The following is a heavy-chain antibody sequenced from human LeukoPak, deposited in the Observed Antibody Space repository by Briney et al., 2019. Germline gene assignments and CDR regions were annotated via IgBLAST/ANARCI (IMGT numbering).Heavy chain of an antibody. CDR2: INPNSGGT. J-gene: IGHJ6*03. CDR1: GYTFIDYC. D-gene: IGHD1-20*01. CDR3: ASEYNWNDPAYYYYMDV. V-gene: IGHV1-2*06. Sequence: ASVKVSCKASGYTFIDYCIHWVRQAPGQGLEWMGRINPNSGGTNYAQKFQGRVTMTSDTSISIAYMELSRLRSDDTAVYYCASEYNWNDPAYYYYMDVRGKGTTVTVSS.